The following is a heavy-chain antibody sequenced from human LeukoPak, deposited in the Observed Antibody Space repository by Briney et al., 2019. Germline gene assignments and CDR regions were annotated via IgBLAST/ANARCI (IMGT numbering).Heavy chain of an antibody. Sequence: KPSETLSLTCTVSGGSISSYYWSWIRQPPGKGLEWIGYIYYSGSTYYNPSLKSRVTISVDTSKNQFSLKLSSVTAADTAVYYCARGNDILTGYFAYYFDYWGQGTLVTVSS. CDR1: GGSISSYY. J-gene: IGHJ4*02. CDR2: IYYSGST. CDR3: ARGNDILTGYFAYYFDY. V-gene: IGHV4-59*12. D-gene: IGHD3-9*01.